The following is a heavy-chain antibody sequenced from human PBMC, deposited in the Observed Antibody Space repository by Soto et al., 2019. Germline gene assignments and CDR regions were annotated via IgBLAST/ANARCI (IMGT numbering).Heavy chain of an antibody. CDR2: IYNSGRT. CDR1: GGSGSSGSYY. V-gene: IGHV4-61*01. J-gene: IGHJ4*02. CDR3: ARGRYDYDSSGYYFYFDY. Sequence: PSETLSLTCTVSGGSGSSGSYYWSWIGQPPGKGLEWIGYIYNSGRTNSNPSLKRRVTISVDTSKNQFSLKLSSVTAADTAVYYCARGRYDYDSSGYYFYFDYWGQGTLVTVSS. D-gene: IGHD3-22*01.